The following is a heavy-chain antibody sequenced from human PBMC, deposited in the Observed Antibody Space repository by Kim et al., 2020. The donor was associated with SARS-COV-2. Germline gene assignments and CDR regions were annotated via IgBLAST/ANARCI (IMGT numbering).Heavy chain of an antibody. V-gene: IGHV3-30*01. CDR2: ISDDGSNK. D-gene: IGHD1-1*01. Sequence: GGSLRLSCAASGFTFSTCAINWVRQAPGRGLEWVAAISDDGSNKYYADSVKGRFTISRDNSKNTLYLQMNSLRAEDTALYYCARDLRAWRRVLTYYF. J-gene: IGHJ4*01. CDR3: ARDLRAWRRVLTYYF. CDR1: GFTFSTCA.